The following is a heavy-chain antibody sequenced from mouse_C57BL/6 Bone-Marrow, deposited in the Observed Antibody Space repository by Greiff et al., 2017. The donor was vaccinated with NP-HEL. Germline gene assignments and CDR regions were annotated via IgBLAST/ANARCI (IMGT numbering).Heavy chain of an antibody. CDR2: ISDGGSYT. D-gene: IGHD5-2*01. CDR1: GFTFSSYA. J-gene: IGHJ3*01. Sequence: EVMLVESGGGLVKPGGSLKLSCAASGFTFSSYAMSWVRQTPEKRLEWVATISDGGSYTYYPDNVKGRFTISRDNAKNNLYLQMSHLKSEDTAMYYCARDLNNYAFAYWGQGTLVTVSA. V-gene: IGHV5-4*01. CDR3: ARDLNNYAFAY.